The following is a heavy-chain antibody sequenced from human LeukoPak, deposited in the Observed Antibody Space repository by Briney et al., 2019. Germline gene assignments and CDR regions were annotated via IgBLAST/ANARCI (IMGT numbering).Heavy chain of an antibody. CDR2: ISSSSSYI. V-gene: IGHV3-21*01. Sequence: GGSLRLSCAASGFTFSSYSMNWVRQAPGKGLEWVSSISSSSSYIYYADSVKGRFTISRDNAKNSLYLQMNSLRAEDTAVYYCATQFDSSGYSAYWGQGTLVTVSS. D-gene: IGHD3-22*01. CDR3: ATQFDSSGYSAY. CDR1: GFTFSSYS. J-gene: IGHJ4*02.